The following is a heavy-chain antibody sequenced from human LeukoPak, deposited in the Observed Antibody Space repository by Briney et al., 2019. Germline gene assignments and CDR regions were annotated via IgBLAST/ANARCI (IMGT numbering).Heavy chain of an antibody. V-gene: IGHV6-1*01. CDR3: VRECERGGWPFDY. J-gene: IGHJ4*02. D-gene: IGHD6-19*01. Sequence: SQTLSLTCAISGDSVSSNSAHWNWIRQSPSRGLEWLGRTYYRSKWDNDYAVSVRSRMTIKPDTSKNQFSLQLNSVTPDDTGVYYGVRECERGGWPFDYWGQGTLVTVSS. CDR1: GDSVSSNSAH. CDR2: TYYRSKWDN.